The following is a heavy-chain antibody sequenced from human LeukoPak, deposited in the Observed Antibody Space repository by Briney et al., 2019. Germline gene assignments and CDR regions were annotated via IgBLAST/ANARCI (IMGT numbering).Heavy chain of an antibody. CDR1: GFTFSSYG. V-gene: IGHV3-33*01. CDR2: IWYDGSNK. CDR3: ARHFPPGDQLDY. J-gene: IGHJ4*02. D-gene: IGHD4-17*01. Sequence: GRSLRLSCAASGFTFSSYGMHWVRQAPGKGLEWVAVIWYDGSNKYYADSVKGRFTISRDNSKNTLYLQMNSLRAEDTAVYYCARHFPPGDQLDYWGQGTPVTVSS.